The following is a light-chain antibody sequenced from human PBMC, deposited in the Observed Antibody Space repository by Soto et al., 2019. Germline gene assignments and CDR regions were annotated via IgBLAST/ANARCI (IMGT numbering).Light chain of an antibody. J-gene: IGKJ1*01. Sequence: DIQMTQSPSTLSASVGDRVTITCRASQSISSWLAWYQQKPGKAPKLLIYKASSLESGVPSRFSGSGSGTEVTLTISSLQPDEFATYYCQQYNSYSTFGQGTKVEIK. V-gene: IGKV1-5*03. CDR1: QSISSW. CDR3: QQYNSYST. CDR2: KAS.